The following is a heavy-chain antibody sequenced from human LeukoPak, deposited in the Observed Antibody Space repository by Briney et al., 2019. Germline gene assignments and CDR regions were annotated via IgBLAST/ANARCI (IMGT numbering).Heavy chain of an antibody. CDR3: ARNPPSNYGSGSYYNVDDAFDI. Sequence: GASVKVSCKASGGTFSSYAISWVRQAPGQGLEWMGRIIPILGIANYAQKFQGRVTITADKSTSTAYMELSSLRSEDTAVYYCARNPPSNYGSGSYYNVDDAFDIWGQGTMVTVSS. CDR1: GGTFSSYA. CDR2: IIPILGIA. V-gene: IGHV1-69*04. J-gene: IGHJ3*02. D-gene: IGHD3-10*01.